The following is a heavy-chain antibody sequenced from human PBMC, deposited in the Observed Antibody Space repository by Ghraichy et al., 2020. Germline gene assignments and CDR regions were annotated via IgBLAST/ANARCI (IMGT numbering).Heavy chain of an antibody. Sequence: GGSLRLSCVASGFTFSTYWMTWVRQAPGKGLEWVANIKQDGSEKFYVDSVKGRFTISRDNAKNSLFLQMNSLRAEDSAVYYCARDNGARGYDAFDIWGQGTMVTVSS. CDR3: ARDNGARGYDAFDI. J-gene: IGHJ3*02. CDR1: GFTFSTYW. V-gene: IGHV3-7*01. D-gene: IGHD6-25*01. CDR2: IKQDGSEK.